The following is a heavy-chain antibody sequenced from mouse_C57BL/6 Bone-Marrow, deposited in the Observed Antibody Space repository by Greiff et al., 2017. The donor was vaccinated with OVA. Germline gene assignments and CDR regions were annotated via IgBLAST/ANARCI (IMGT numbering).Heavy chain of an antibody. D-gene: IGHD3-2*02. Sequence: EVKVVESGTVLARPGASVKMSCKTSGYTFTSYWMHWVKQRPGQGLEWIGAIYPGNSDTSYNQKFKGKAKLTAVTSASTAYMELSSLTNEDSAVYYCTISRDSSGYAWFAYWGQGTLVTVSA. CDR3: TISRDSSGYAWFAY. J-gene: IGHJ3*01. CDR1: GYTFTSYW. V-gene: IGHV1-5*01. CDR2: IYPGNSDT.